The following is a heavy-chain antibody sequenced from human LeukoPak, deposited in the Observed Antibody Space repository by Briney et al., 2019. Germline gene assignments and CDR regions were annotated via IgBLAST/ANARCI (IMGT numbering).Heavy chain of an antibody. Sequence: GGSLRLSCAASGFTFDDYAMRWVRQAPGKGLEWVSLISWDGGSTYYADSVKGRFTISRDNSKNSLYLQMNSLRAEDTALYYCAKGPHVDTAMVGYFDYWGQGTLVTVSS. J-gene: IGHJ4*02. D-gene: IGHD5-18*01. CDR2: ISWDGGST. V-gene: IGHV3-43D*03. CDR1: GFTFDDYA. CDR3: AKGPHVDTAMVGYFDY.